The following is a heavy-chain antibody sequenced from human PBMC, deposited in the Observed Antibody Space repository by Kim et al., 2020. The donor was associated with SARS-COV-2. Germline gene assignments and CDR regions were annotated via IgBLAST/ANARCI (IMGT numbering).Heavy chain of an antibody. CDR2: IIPIFGTA. Sequence: SVKVSCKASGGTFSSYAISWVRQAPGQGLEWMGGIIPIFGTANYAQKFQGRVTITADESTSTAYMELSSLRSEDTAVYYCARAFGRIAAAGAYYYYYGMDVWGQGTTVTVSS. V-gene: IGHV1-69*13. CDR3: ARAFGRIAAAGAYYYYYGMDV. D-gene: IGHD6-13*01. CDR1: GGTFSSYA. J-gene: IGHJ6*02.